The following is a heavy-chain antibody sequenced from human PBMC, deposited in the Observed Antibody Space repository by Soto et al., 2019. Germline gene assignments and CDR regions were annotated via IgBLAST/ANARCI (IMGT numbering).Heavy chain of an antibody. J-gene: IGHJ3*02. CDR2: ISGSGGST. Sequence: EVQLLESGGGLVQPGGSLRLSCAASGLTFSSYAMSWVRQAPGKGLEWISAISGSGGSTYYADSVKGRFTISRDNSKNTLYLQMSSLRGEDTAVYYCAKDGGRGYDAFDIWVQGTMVTVSS. CDR1: GLTFSSYA. CDR3: AKDGGRGYDAFDI. V-gene: IGHV3-23*01. D-gene: IGHD3-16*01.